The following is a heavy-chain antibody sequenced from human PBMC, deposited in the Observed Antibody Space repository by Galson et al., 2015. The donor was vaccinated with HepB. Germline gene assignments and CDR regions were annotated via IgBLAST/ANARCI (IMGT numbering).Heavy chain of an antibody. CDR3: ARLMVGYCSSTSCRYAFDI. J-gene: IGHJ3*02. V-gene: IGHV1-18*01. Sequence: SVKVSCKASGYTFTSYGISWVRQAPGQGLEWMGWISAYNGNTNYAQKLQGRVTMTTDTSTSTAYMELRSLRSDDTAVYYCARLMVGYCSSTSCRYAFDIWGQGTMVTVSS. CDR1: GYTFTSYG. CDR2: ISAYNGNT. D-gene: IGHD2-2*01.